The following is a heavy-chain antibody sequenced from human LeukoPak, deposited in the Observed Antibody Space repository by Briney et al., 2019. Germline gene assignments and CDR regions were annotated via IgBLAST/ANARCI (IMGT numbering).Heavy chain of an antibody. D-gene: IGHD5-18*01. J-gene: IGHJ4*02. CDR1: GYSFTNNW. Sequence: GEPLKISCRGSGYSFTNNWIAWVRQMPGKGLEWMGIVYPADSDARYSPSFQGQVTISVDKSISTTYLQWSSLKASDTAMYYCARQGYSLYFFDYWGQGTLLTVSS. V-gene: IGHV5-51*01. CDR3: ARQGYSLYFFDY. CDR2: VYPADSDA.